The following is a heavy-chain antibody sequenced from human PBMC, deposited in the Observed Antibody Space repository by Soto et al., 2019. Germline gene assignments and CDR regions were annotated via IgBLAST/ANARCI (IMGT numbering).Heavy chain of an antibody. CDR1: GGSISNYY. V-gene: IGHV4-59*12. J-gene: IGHJ4*02. D-gene: IGHD2-2*01. CDR2: IYSSGST. Sequence: SETLSLTCTVSGGSISNYYWNWIRQSPGKGLEWIGYIYSSGSTHYNPSFQGQVTISADKSINTAYLQWSSLKASDTAMYYCARDYCSGTTCYEFDYWGQGTQVTVSS. CDR3: ARDYCSGTTCYEFDY.